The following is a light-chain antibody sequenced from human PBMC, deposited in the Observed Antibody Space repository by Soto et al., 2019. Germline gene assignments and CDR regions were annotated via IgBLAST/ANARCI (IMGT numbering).Light chain of an antibody. V-gene: IGLV3-1*01. J-gene: IGLJ2*01. Sequence: SYELTQPPSVSVSPGQTASITCSGDKLGDKYASWYQQKPGQSPVLVIYQNNKRPSGIPERFSGSNSGNTATLTISGTQAMDEADYYCQAWDSRTAVFGGGTQLTVL. CDR2: QNN. CDR3: QAWDSRTAV. CDR1: KLGDKY.